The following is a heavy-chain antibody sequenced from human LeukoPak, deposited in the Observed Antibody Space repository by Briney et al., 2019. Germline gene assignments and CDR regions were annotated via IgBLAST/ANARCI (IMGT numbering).Heavy chain of an antibody. CDR3: AQDWEDIVVVAATLGY. D-gene: IGHD2-15*01. CDR2: IGGSGGSA. V-gene: IGHV3-23*01. CDR1: GFSFSSYA. J-gene: IGHJ4*02. Sequence: GGSLRLSCAASGFSFSSYAMSWVRQAPGKGLQWVSAIGGSGGSAYYAASVKGRFIISRDNSKNTLYLQMNSLRAEDTAVYYCAQDWEDIVVVAATLGYWGQGTLVTVSS.